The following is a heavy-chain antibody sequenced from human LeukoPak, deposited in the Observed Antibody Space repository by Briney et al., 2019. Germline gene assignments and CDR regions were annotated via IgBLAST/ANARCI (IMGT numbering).Heavy chain of an antibody. D-gene: IGHD3-10*01. CDR3: ARLGRNSYGSENWFDP. Sequence: ASAKVSCKASGYTFITFDINWVRQAPGQGLEWMGWMNSNSGNTGYAQQFKGRVTMTRDTSISTAYMELSSLRSEDTAVYYCARLGRNSYGSENWFDPWGQGTLVTVSS. CDR1: GYTFITFD. J-gene: IGHJ5*02. V-gene: IGHV1-8*01. CDR2: MNSNSGNT.